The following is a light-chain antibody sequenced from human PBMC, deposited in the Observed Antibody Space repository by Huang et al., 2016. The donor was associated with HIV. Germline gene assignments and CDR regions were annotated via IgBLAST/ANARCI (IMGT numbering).Light chain of an antibody. Sequence: EIVMTQSPGTLSVSPGERATLSCRASQSIQYRLAWYQQKPGPAPRLLIYGPSTRPTGIPARFSGSGSGTEFTLTISSLQSEDFAVYYCQQDNDWPRTFGQGTKVEIK. CDR2: GPS. CDR3: QQDNDWPRT. J-gene: IGKJ1*01. V-gene: IGKV3-15*01. CDR1: QSIQYR.